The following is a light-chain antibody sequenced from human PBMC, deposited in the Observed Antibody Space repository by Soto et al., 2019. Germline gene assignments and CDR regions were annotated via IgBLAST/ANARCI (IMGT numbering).Light chain of an antibody. CDR2: DAS. V-gene: IGKV3-11*01. Sequence: EIVLTQSPATLSLSPGERATLSCRTSQSVTKSLAWYQQKPGQAPRLLIYDASNRATGIPARFSGSGSGTDFTRTISSLEPEDFAVYYCQQRSNWPPWTFGQGTKVEIK. J-gene: IGKJ1*01. CDR1: QSVTKS. CDR3: QQRSNWPPWT.